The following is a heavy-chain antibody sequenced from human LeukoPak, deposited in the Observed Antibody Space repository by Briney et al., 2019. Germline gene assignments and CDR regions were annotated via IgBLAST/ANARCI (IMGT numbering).Heavy chain of an antibody. J-gene: IGHJ5*02. CDR2: IKSKTDGGTT. CDR3: TTDGDYRDYNWFDP. D-gene: IGHD4-11*01. Sequence: GGSLRLSCAASGFTFSNAWMSWVRQAPGKGLEWVGRIKSKTDGGTTDYAAPVKGRFTISRDDSKNTLYLQMNSLKTEDTDVYYCTTDGDYRDYNWFDPWGQGTLVTVSS. CDR1: GFTFSNAW. V-gene: IGHV3-15*01.